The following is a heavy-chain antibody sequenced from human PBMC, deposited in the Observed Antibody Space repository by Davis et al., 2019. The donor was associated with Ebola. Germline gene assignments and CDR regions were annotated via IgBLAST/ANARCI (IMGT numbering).Heavy chain of an antibody. CDR3: AKRSDYRSFDY. D-gene: IGHD4-11*01. CDR1: GFTFSSYA. V-gene: IGHV3-23*01. Sequence: GGSLRLSCAASGFTFSSYAMSWVRQAPGKGLGWVSGISTGGGVTIYADSVKGRFTISRDNSKNTLYLQMNSLRGEDTAVYYCAKRSDYRSFDYWGQGTLVTVSS. CDR2: ISTGGGVT. J-gene: IGHJ4*02.